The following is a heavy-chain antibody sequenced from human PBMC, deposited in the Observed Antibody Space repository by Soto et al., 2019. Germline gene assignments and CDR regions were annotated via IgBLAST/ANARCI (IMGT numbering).Heavy chain of an antibody. J-gene: IGHJ4*02. CDR2: IFHDGTA. D-gene: IGHD3-10*01. V-gene: IGHV4-4*02. Sequence: SETLSLTCAVSGVSLTSGNWWTWVRQSPQRGLEYIGEIFHDGTANYYPTFERRVAMSVDTSRNQFSLKLTSVTAADTAVYFCARLVYDTRLNYMYFDFWGPGTLVTVSS. CDR1: GVSLTSGNW. CDR3: ARLVYDTRLNYMYFDF.